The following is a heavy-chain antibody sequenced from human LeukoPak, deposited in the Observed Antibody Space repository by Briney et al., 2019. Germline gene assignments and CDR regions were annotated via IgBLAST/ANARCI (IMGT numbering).Heavy chain of an antibody. CDR1: GFIFNNYE. CDR2: IGASGRTM. CDR3: ARLSDALDY. V-gene: IGHV3-48*03. J-gene: IGHJ4*02. D-gene: IGHD2-21*02. Sequence: GGSLRLSCLASGFIFNNYEMNWVRQAPGKGLEWISYIGASGRTMYYADSVKGRFTISRDNATDSLFLQLNSLRAEDTAIYYCARLSDALDYWGQGALVTVSS.